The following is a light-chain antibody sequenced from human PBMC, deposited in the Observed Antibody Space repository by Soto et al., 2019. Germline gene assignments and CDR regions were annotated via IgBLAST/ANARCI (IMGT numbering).Light chain of an antibody. Sequence: QPVLTQSPSASASLGASVKLTCTLNSGHSSYAIAWHQQQPEKGPRYLMKLNSDGSHSKGDGIPDRFSGSSSGAERYLTISSLQSEDEADSYCQTWGTGIQVFGGGTKLTVL. CDR2: LNSDGSH. CDR3: QTWGTGIQV. CDR1: SGHSSYA. J-gene: IGLJ2*01. V-gene: IGLV4-69*01.